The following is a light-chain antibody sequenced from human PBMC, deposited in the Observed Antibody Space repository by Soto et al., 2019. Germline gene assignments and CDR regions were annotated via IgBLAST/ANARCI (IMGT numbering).Light chain of an antibody. Sequence: DIQMTQSPSAMSASVGDRVTITCRASQGISNYLAWFQQKSGRAPKLLIYAASSLQIGVPSRFSGSGSGTNFTLTISSLQPEDFATYFCQQNYDTPITFGQGTRLEIK. V-gene: IGKV1-17*03. CDR2: AAS. CDR1: QGISNY. J-gene: IGKJ5*01. CDR3: QQNYDTPIT.